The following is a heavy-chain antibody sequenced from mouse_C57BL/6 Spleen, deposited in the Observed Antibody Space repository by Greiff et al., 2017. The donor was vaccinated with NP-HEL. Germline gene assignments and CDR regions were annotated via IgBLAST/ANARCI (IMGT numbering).Heavy chain of an antibody. CDR3: ARSAYYAMDY. J-gene: IGHJ4*01. V-gene: IGHV1-9*01. CDR2: ILPGSGST. CDR1: GYTFTGYW. Sequence: VQLQQSGAELMKPGASVKLSCKATGYTFTGYWIEWVKQRPGHGLEWIGEILPGSGSTNYNEKFKGTATFTADTSSNTAYMQLSSQTTEDSAIYYVARSAYYAMDYWGQGTSVTVSS.